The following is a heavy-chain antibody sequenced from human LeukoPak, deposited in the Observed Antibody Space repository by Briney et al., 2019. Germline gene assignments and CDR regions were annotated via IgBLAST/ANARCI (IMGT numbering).Heavy chain of an antibody. CDR1: GFTFDDYA. Sequence: GRSLRLSCAASGFTFDDYAMHWVRQAPGKGLEWVSGISWNSGSIGYADSVKGRFTISRDNAKNSLYLQMNSLRAEDTALYYCAKRQLVVGAFDIWGQGTMVTVSS. J-gene: IGHJ3*02. CDR3: AKRQLVVGAFDI. V-gene: IGHV3-9*01. CDR2: ISWNSGSI. D-gene: IGHD6-13*01.